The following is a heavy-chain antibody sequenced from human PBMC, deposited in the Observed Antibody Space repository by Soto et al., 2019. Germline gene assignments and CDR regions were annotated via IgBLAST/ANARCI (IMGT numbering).Heavy chain of an antibody. Sequence: GSLRLSCAASGFIFGNYWMTWVRQAPEKGLEWVANIKPDGSERYYVDSVKGRFTISRDNPRDSLYLQMNSLRADDTDVNYCAKYGLGDNGGYWDYGGQGPLVTVS. D-gene: IGHD3-22*01. CDR2: IKPDGSER. J-gene: IGHJ4*02. CDR1: GFIFGNYW. CDR3: AKYGLGDNGGYWDY. V-gene: IGHV3-7*01.